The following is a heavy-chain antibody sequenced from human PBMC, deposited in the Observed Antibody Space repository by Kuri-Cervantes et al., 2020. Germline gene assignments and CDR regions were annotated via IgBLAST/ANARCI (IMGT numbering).Heavy chain of an antibody. CDR1: GFTFTSSA. J-gene: IGHJ4*02. Sequence: SVKVSCKASGFTFTSSAMQWVRQARGQRLEWIGWIVVGSGNTNYAQKFQERVTIIRDMSTSTAYMELSSLRSEDTAVYYCASAHLIISLLKNWGQGTLVTVSS. CDR3: ASAHLIISLLKN. CDR2: IVVGSGNT. D-gene: IGHD2-15*01. V-gene: IGHV1-58*02.